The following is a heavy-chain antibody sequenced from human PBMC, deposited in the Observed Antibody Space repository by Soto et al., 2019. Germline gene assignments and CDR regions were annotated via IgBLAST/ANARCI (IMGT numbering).Heavy chain of an antibody. CDR3: AKGYCSGGRCLWDAFDI. Sequence: GGSLRLACAASGFTCSSDAMSWVRQAPGKGLEWVSAISGSGGSTYGADSGKCRFTISRDNSKNTLYLQMNSLRAEDTAVYYCAKGYCSGGRCLWDAFDIWGQGTMVTVSS. D-gene: IGHD2-15*01. V-gene: IGHV3-23*01. CDR2: ISGSGGST. CDR1: GFTCSSDA. J-gene: IGHJ3*02.